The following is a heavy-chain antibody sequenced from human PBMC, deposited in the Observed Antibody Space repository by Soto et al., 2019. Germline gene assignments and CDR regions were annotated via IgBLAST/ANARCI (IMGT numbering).Heavy chain of an antibody. J-gene: IGHJ6*02. Sequence: QVQLVESGGGVVQPGRSLRLSCAASGFTFSSYGMHWVRQAPGKGLEWVAVISYDGSNNYYADSVKGRFTISRDNSKNTLYLQMNSLRAEDTAVYYCAKGGYSGYEGGYYGMDVWGQGTTVTVSS. V-gene: IGHV3-30*18. CDR1: GFTFSSYG. D-gene: IGHD5-12*01. CDR3: AKGGYSGYEGGYYGMDV. CDR2: ISYDGSNN.